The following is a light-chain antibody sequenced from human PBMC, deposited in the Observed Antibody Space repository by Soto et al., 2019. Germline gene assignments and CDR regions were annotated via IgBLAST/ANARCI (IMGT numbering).Light chain of an antibody. J-gene: IGLJ2*01. CDR3: GADHGSGSNFGRV. V-gene: IGLV9-49*01. CDR1: SGYSNYK. CDR2: VGTGGSVG. Sequence: QSVLTQPPSASASLGASVTLTCTLSSGYSNYKVDWYQQRPGKGPRFVMRVGTGGSVGSKGDGIPDRFSVLGSGLNRYLTIKNIQEEDESDYHCGADHGSGSNFGRVFGGGTKVTVL.